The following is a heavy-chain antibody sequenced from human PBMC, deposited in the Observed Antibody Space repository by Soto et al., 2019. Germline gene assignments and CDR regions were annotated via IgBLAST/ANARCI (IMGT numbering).Heavy chain of an antibody. CDR3: ADSSSWYDSDY. V-gene: IGHV1-69*02. J-gene: IGHJ4*02. Sequence: QVQLVQSGAEVKKPGSSVKVSCKASGGTFSSYTISWVRQAPGQGLEWMGRIIPILGMANYAQKFQGRVTITADKSTSTAYMELSSLRSEDTAVYYCADSSSWYDSDYWGQGTLVTVSS. CDR1: GGTFSSYT. D-gene: IGHD6-13*01. CDR2: IIPILGMA.